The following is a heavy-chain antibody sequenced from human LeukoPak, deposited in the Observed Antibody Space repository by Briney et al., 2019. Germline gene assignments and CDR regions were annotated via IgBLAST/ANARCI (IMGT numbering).Heavy chain of an antibody. Sequence: TGGSLRLSCAASAXTFSSYGLSWVRQAPGKGLEWVSAISGGGGSTYYADSVKGRFTISRDNSKDTLFLQMNSLRVEDTAVYYCAKVATWTYFDYWGQGTLVTVSS. J-gene: IGHJ4*02. V-gene: IGHV3-23*01. D-gene: IGHD3/OR15-3a*01. CDR3: AKVATWTYFDY. CDR1: AXTFSSYG. CDR2: ISGGGGST.